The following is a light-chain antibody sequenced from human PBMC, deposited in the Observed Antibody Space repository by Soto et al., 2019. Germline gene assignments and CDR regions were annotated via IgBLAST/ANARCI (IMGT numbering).Light chain of an antibody. CDR3: QQYNTWPPGT. J-gene: IGKJ2*01. V-gene: IGKV3-15*01. CDR2: GAS. CDR1: QSVSSN. Sequence: EIVMTQSPATLSVSPGERATLSCRASQSVSSNLAWYQQKPGQAPRLLIYGASTRATGIPARFSGSGSGTEFTLTIRSLQSEDFAVYYCQQYNTWPPGTFGQGNKLELQ.